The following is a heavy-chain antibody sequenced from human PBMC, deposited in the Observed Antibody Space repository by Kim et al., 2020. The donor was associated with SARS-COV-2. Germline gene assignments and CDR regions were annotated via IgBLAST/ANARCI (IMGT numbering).Heavy chain of an antibody. J-gene: IGHJ4*02. CDR3: ARLAIAAEFDY. D-gene: IGHD2-15*01. CDR2: ISYDGSNK. Sequence: GGSLRLSCAASGFTFSDYPMHWVRQAPGKWLELVAIISYDGSNKYYADSVKGRFTISRDNSKNTLYVQLNSLRPEDTAVYYCARLAIAAEFDYWGQGTLVTVSS. CDR1: GFTFSDYP. V-gene: IGHV3-30-3*01.